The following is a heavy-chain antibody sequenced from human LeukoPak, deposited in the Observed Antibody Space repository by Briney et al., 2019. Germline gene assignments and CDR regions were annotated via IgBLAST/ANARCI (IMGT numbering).Heavy chain of an antibody. CDR3: ARDLGSSWYDGGHYMDV. J-gene: IGHJ6*03. CDR1: GGSISSSSYY. CDR2: IYYSGST. V-gene: IGHV4-39*07. Sequence: SETLSLTCTVSGGSISSSSYYWGWIRQPPGKGLEWIGSIYYSGSTYYNPSLKSRVTISVDTSKNQFSLKLSSVTAADTAVYYCARDLGSSWYDGGHYMDVWGKGTTVTVSS. D-gene: IGHD6-13*01.